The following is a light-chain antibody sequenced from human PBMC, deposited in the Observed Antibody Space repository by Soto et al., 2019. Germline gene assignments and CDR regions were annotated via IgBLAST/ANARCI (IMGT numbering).Light chain of an antibody. CDR3: CSYARSGPWV. V-gene: IGLV2-23*01. Sequence: QSALPQPASVSGSPGQSITLSFTGSSSDVGSHNLVSWYQHHPGKAPKLMIYEDNKRPSGVSGRFSGSKSGNTASLTISGLQAEDEADYYCCSYARSGPWVFGGGTKVTVL. CDR1: SSDVGSHNL. J-gene: IGLJ3*02. CDR2: EDN.